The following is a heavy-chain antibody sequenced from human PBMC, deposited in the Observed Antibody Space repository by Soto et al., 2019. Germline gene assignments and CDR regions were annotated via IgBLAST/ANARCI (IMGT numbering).Heavy chain of an antibody. Sequence: QVQLQQWGAGLLKPSETLSLTCAVYGGSFSGYYWSWIRQPPGKGLEWIGEINHSGSTNYSPSLKSRVTMSVDTSKKQFSLKLSSVTAADTALYYCATRDSYYGMDFWGQGTTVTVSS. J-gene: IGHJ6*02. CDR2: INHSGST. CDR3: ATRDSYYGMDF. V-gene: IGHV4-34*01. CDR1: GGSFSGYY.